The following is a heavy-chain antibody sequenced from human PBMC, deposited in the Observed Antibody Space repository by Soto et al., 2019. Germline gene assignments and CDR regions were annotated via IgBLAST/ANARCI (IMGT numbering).Heavy chain of an antibody. CDR2: IYPGDSDT. J-gene: IGHJ4*02. Sequence: GESLKISCKGSGYSYTTYWIGWVRQMPGKGLEWMGIIYPGDSDTRYSPSFQGQVVISADKSISTAYLQWSSLKASDTAMYYCARVSTRGSASYFSDYWGQGTLVTVSS. D-gene: IGHD3-10*01. V-gene: IGHV5-51*01. CDR3: ARVSTRGSASYFSDY. CDR1: GYSYTTYW.